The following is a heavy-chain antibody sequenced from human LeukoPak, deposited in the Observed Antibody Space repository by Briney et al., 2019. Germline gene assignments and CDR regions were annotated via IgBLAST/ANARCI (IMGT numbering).Heavy chain of an antibody. CDR2: IYTSGST. Sequence: SETLSLTCTVSGGSISSYYWSWIRQPAGKGLEWIGRIYTSGSTNYNPSLKSRVTTSVDTSKNQFSLKLSSVTAADPAVYYCARAGYCSSTSCYFQGYYYYYMDVWGKGTTVTVSS. D-gene: IGHD2-2*01. J-gene: IGHJ6*03. CDR1: GGSISSYY. CDR3: ARAGYCSSTSCYFQGYYYYYMDV. V-gene: IGHV4-4*07.